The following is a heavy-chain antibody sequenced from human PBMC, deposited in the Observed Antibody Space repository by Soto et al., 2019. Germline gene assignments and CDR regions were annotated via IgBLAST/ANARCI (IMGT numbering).Heavy chain of an antibody. D-gene: IGHD3-9*01. CDR1: GGPFSGYY. CDR3: ERSGYFGWLLFGNTHNWFDA. CDR2: INHSGIT. V-gene: IGHV4-34*01. J-gene: IGHJ5*02. Sequence: PSETLSLPCAVYGGPFSGYYCSWIRQPPGKGLEWSGEINHSGITNYNPSLKSRVTLSVDTSKNPLSLNLSSVTAADTALYYCERSGYFGWLLFGNTHNWFDAWGQGTLVTVSS.